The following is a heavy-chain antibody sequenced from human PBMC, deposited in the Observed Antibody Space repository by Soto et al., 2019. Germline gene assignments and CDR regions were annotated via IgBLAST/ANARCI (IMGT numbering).Heavy chain of an antibody. CDR2: IYYSGST. CDR3: ARGLYSSSWYDGGNWFDP. V-gene: IGHV4-30-4*01. D-gene: IGHD6-13*01. J-gene: IGHJ5*02. Sequence: SETLSLTCTVSGDSISTYDYYWSWIRQPPGKGLEWIGYIYYSGSTYYNPSLKSRVTISVDTSKNQFSLKLSSVTAADTAVYYCARGLYSSSWYDGGNWFDPWGQGTLVTVSS. CDR1: GDSISTYDYY.